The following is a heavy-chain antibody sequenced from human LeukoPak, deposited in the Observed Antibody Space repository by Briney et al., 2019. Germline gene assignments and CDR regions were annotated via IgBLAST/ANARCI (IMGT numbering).Heavy chain of an antibody. CDR1: GFTFSDYY. J-gene: IGHJ4*02. V-gene: IGHV3-11*06. D-gene: IGHD5-18*01. CDR2: ISSSSSYT. Sequence: PGGSLRLSCAASGFTFSDYYMSWIRQAPGKGLEWVSYISSSSSYTNYADSVKGRFTISRDNAKNSLYLQMNSLSAEDTAVYYCARVPGYSYGALDYWGQGTLVTVSS. CDR3: ARVPGYSYGALDY.